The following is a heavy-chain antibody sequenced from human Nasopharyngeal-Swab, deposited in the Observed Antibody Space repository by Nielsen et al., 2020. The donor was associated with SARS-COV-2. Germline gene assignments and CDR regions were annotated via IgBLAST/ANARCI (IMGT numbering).Heavy chain of an antibody. V-gene: IGHV3-48*02. CDR3: ARDVAIVGATLEN. J-gene: IGHJ4*02. CDR2: ISSSSSTS. Sequence: GESLKISCAASEFTMSRNGMHWVRQAPGKGLEWVAYISSSSSTSYYADSVKGRFTIFRDNPKNSLYLQMNSLRDEDTALYYCARDVAIVGATLENWGQGTLVTVSS. CDR1: EFTMSRNG. D-gene: IGHD1-26*01.